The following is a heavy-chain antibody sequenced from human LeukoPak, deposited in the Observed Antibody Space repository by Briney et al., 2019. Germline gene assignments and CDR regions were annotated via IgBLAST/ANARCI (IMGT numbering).Heavy chain of an antibody. V-gene: IGHV3-7*01. CDR3: ARARYSGYETNDY. CDR1: GFTFSSYW. CDR2: IKQDGSEK. Sequence: GGSLRLSCAASGFTFSSYWMSWVRQAPGKGLEWVANIKQDGSEKYYVDSVKGRFTISRDNAKNSLYLQMNSLRAEDTAVYYCARARYSGYETNDYWGQGTLVTVSS. D-gene: IGHD5-12*01. J-gene: IGHJ4*02.